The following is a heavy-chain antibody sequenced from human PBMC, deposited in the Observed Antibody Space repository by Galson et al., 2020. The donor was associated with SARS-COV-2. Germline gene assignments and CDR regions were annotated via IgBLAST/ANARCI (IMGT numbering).Heavy chain of an antibody. J-gene: IGHJ6*02. CDR1: GGSFSGYY. CDR3: AGESTVTGGYYYYGMDV. Sequence: SETLSLTCAVYGGSFSGYYWTWIRQFPGKGLEWIGEINHRGSINHNPSLTSRVVISVDTSKNQFSLNLTSVTAADTAVYYCAGESTVTGGYYYYGMDVWGQGTTVTVSS. CDR2: INHRGSI. D-gene: IGHD4-17*01. V-gene: IGHV4-34*01.